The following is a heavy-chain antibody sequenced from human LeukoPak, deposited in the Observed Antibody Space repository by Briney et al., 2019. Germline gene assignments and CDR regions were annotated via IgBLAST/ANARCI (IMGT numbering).Heavy chain of an antibody. V-gene: IGHV1-3*01. J-gene: IGHJ4*02. CDR3: ARDACGGTCYQYYFDY. Sequence: ASVKVSCKASGYTFTSYAMHWVRQAPGQRLEWMGWINAGNGNTKYSQKFQGRVTITRDTSASTAYMELSSLRSEDTAVYYCARDACGGTCYQYYFDYWGQGTLVTVSS. D-gene: IGHD2-15*01. CDR1: GYTFTSYA. CDR2: INAGNGNT.